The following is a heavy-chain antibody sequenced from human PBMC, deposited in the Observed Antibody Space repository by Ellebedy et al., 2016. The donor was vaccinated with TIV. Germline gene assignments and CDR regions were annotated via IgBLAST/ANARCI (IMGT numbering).Heavy chain of an antibody. D-gene: IGHD3-22*01. Sequence: GESLKISCAASGFTFSNYAMSWVRQAPGKGLEWVSTISNTGSRTYYADSVEGRFIISRDNSKKTLYLQMNSLRADDTAVDYCAKGRGGGSDSSAPRYYFDYWGLGTLVTVSS. CDR3: AKGRGGGSDSSAPRYYFDY. CDR2: ISNTGSRT. V-gene: IGHV3-23*01. J-gene: IGHJ4*02. CDR1: GFTFSNYA.